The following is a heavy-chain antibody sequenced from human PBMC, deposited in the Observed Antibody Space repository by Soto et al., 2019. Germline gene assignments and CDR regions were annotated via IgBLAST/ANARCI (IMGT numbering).Heavy chain of an antibody. CDR2: VYYRGRS. J-gene: IGHJ4*02. V-gene: IGHV4-39*01. CDR1: GGSVSNSNYY. Sequence: ASETLSLTCTVSGGSVSNSNYYWGWIRQSPGKGLEWIGSVYYRGRSYSKSSVKSRVTISVDTSKNQFSLNLNSVTASDTAVYFCVSQRTSVLTQAYFDYWGPGALVTVSS. D-gene: IGHD2-8*01. CDR3: VSQRTSVLTQAYFDY.